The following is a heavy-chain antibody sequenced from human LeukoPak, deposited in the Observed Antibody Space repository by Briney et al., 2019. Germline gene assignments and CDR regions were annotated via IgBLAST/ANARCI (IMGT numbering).Heavy chain of an antibody. J-gene: IGHJ4*02. V-gene: IGHV4-4*07. D-gene: IGHD6-19*01. CDR3: ARGPLYSSGWYYFDY. Sequence: SETLSLTCTVSGGSISSYYWSWIRQPAGKGQEWIGRIYTSGSTNYNPSLKSRVTISVDKSKNQFSLKLSSVTAADTAVYYCARGPLYSSGWYYFDYWGQGTLVTVSS. CDR1: GGSISSYY. CDR2: IYTSGST.